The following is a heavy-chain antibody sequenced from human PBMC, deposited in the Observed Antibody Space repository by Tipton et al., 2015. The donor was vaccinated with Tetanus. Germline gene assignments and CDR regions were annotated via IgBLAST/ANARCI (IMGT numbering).Heavy chain of an antibody. CDR3: ARLLGYSNSWYFDF. CDR2: IKQDGSEK. Sequence: SLRLSCAASGFTFSSYWMSWVRQAPGKGLEWVANIKQDGSEKNYVDSVKGRFTISRDNAKNSLYLQMNSLRDDDTAMYYCARLLGYSNSWYFDFWGQGALVTVSS. J-gene: IGHJ4*02. V-gene: IGHV3-7*03. D-gene: IGHD6-13*01. CDR1: GFTFSSYW.